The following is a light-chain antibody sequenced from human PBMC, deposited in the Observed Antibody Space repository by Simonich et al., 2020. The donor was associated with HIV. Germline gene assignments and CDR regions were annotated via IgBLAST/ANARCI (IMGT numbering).Light chain of an antibody. CDR1: QSIYSW. CDR3: QQYNSYSYT. CDR2: KAS. V-gene: IGKV1-5*03. J-gene: IGKJ2*01. Sequence: DIQMTQSPSTLSASVGARVTITGPAMQSIYSWLAWYQQKPGKAPNLLIYKASSLESGVPSRFSGSGSGTEFTLTISSLQPDDFATYYCQQYNSYSYTFGQGTKLEIK.